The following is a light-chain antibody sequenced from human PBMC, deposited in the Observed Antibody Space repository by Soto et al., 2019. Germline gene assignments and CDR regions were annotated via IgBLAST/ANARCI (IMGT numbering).Light chain of an antibody. J-gene: IGKJ5*01. CDR3: QQYDSSLT. CDR1: QSISSGY. CDR2: GAS. Sequence: EIVLTLSPGTLSLSPGEGATLSCRASQSISSGYLAWYQQKPGQAPRLLIYGASSRASGISDRFSGSGSGTDFTLTISRLEPEDFAVYYCQQYDSSLTFGQGTRLEIK. V-gene: IGKV3-20*01.